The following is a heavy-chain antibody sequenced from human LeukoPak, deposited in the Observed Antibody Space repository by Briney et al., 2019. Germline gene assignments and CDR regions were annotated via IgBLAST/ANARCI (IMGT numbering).Heavy chain of an antibody. D-gene: IGHD3-22*01. CDR2: IFYSGST. CDR3: AKSNGYGLIDI. Sequence: PSETLSLTCAVYGGSFSGYYWGWVRQPPGKALEWIGNIFYSGSTYYSPSLKSRVTISLDTSRNQFSLKLNSLTAADTAVYYCAKSNGYGLIDIWGQGTMVTVSS. J-gene: IGHJ3*02. CDR1: GGSFSGYY. V-gene: IGHV4-34*12.